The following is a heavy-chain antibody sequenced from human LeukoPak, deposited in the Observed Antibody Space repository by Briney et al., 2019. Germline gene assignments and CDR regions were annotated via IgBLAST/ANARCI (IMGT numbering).Heavy chain of an antibody. CDR2: IRVSDGAR. D-gene: IGHD1/OR15-1a*01. CDR3: AKEPRWEQLHSFDI. J-gene: IGHJ3*02. CDR1: GFAFPTYA. V-gene: IGHV3-23*01. Sequence: GGSLRLSCVASGFAFPTYAMMWVRQVPGKGLEWVSSIRVSDGARFADSVKGRFTMSRDNPKNTLFLQMNSLRPEDTAVYYCAKEPRWEQLHSFDIWGQGTTVTVSS.